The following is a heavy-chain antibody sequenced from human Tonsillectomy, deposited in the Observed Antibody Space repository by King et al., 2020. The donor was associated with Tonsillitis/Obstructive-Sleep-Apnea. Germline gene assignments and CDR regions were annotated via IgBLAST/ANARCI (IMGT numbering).Heavy chain of an antibody. D-gene: IGHD2-2*01. CDR1: GGSFSGYY. J-gene: IGHJ4*02. Sequence: VQLQQWGAGLLKPSETLSLTCAVYGGSFSGYYWSWIRQPPGKGLEWIGEINHSGSTNYNPSPKSRVTISVDTSKNQFSLKLSSVTAADTAVYYCARGWVVVPAVPPPFDYWGQGTLVTVSS. CDR3: ARGWVVVPAVPPPFDY. CDR2: INHSGST. V-gene: IGHV4-34*01.